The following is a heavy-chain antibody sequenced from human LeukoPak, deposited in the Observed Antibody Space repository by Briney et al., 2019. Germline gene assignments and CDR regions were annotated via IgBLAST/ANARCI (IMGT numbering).Heavy chain of an antibody. Sequence: PGRSLRLSCAASGFTFSSYGMHWVRQAPGKGLEWVAVIWYDGNNKYYAESVKGRFTISRDISKNTLSLQMNSLRAEDMAVYYCAKDRLPLGELSLFDYWGQGTLVTVSS. D-gene: IGHD3-16*02. CDR2: IWYDGNNK. CDR3: AKDRLPLGELSLFDY. CDR1: GFTFSSYG. V-gene: IGHV3-33*06. J-gene: IGHJ4*02.